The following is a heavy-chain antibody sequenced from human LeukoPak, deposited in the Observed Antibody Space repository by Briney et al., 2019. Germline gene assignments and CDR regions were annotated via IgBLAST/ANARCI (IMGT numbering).Heavy chain of an antibody. CDR2: ITDSGNTI. CDR3: ARSIGLTVGGVDV. CDR1: GFTFSDYN. J-gene: IGHJ6*02. D-gene: IGHD2/OR15-2a*01. Sequence: GGSLRLSCAAFGFTFSDYNMNWVRQAPGKGLEWVSYITDSGNTIHYADFVKGRFTISRDNAKNSLYLQMNSLRAEDTAVYYCARSIGLTVGGVDVWGQGTRSPSP. V-gene: IGHV3-11*01.